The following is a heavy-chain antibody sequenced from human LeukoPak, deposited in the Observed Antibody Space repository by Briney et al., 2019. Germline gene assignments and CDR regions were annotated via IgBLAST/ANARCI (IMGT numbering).Heavy chain of an antibody. V-gene: IGHV4-59*12. CDR3: ARVMANYDFWSGSFWFDP. CDR1: GGSISSYY. D-gene: IGHD3-3*01. CDR2: IYYSGTT. J-gene: IGHJ5*02. Sequence: PSETLSLTCTVSGGSISSYYWSWIRQPPGKGMEWIGYIYYSGTTNYNPSLKSRVTISVDTSKNQFSLKLSSVTAADTAVYYCARVMANYDFWSGSFWFDPWGQGTLVTVSS.